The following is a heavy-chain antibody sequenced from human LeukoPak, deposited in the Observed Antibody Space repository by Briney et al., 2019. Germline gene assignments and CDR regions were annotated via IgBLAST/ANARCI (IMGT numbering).Heavy chain of an antibody. CDR3: ARDLGYYDFWSGYSVDY. CDR1: GFTFSSYA. J-gene: IGHJ4*02. D-gene: IGHD3-3*01. V-gene: IGHV3-30-3*01. Sequence: GGSLRLSCAASGFTFSSYAMHWVRQAPGMGLEWVAVISYDGSNKYYADSVKGRFTISRDNSKNTLYLQMNSLRAGDTAVYYCARDLGYYDFWSGYSVDYWGQGTLATVSS. CDR2: ISYDGSNK.